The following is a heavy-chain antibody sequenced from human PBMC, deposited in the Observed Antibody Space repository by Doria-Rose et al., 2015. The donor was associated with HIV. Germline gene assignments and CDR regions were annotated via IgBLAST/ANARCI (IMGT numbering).Heavy chain of an antibody. Sequence: TLSLTCSVSGASVSSRGYYWNWIRQVPGKGLESLGYTYYTGTSDYSPSLKSRLNMAVDTSKNQFSLKLSFVTVADTAAYYCARMGSYRELDYWG. J-gene: IGHJ4*01. CDR2: TYYTGTS. CDR3: ARMGSYRELDY. CDR1: GASVSSRGYY. D-gene: IGHD3-3*01. V-gene: IGHV4-31*03.